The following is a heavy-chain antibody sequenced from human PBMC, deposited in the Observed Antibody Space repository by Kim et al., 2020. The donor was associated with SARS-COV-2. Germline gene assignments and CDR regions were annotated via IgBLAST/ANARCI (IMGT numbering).Heavy chain of an antibody. V-gene: IGHV3-23*01. J-gene: IGHJ4*02. Sequence: DPVKGRFTNSRGNSKNTLYLQMNSLRAEDTAVYYCAKDTEWLLQANYFDYWGQGTLVTVSS. D-gene: IGHD3-22*01. CDR3: AKDTEWLLQANYFDY.